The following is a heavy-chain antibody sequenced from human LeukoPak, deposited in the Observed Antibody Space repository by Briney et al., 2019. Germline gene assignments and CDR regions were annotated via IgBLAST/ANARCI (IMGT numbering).Heavy chain of an antibody. Sequence: GGSPRLSCEASGFTFSNSAMSWVRQAPGKGLEWVSGISASGHYTYNAHSAKGRFTISRDNSKNTLYLQMNSLRAEDTALYFCAKDGSWGDYYFYFYIDVWGKGTTVTVSS. CDR1: GFTFSNSA. V-gene: IGHV3-23*01. J-gene: IGHJ6*03. CDR2: ISASGHYT. D-gene: IGHD3-16*01. CDR3: AKDGSWGDYYFYFYIDV.